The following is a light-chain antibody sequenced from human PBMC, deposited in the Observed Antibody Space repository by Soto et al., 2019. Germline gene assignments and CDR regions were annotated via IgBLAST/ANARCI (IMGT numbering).Light chain of an antibody. V-gene: IGLV2-18*01. Sequence: QSALTQPPSVSGSPGQSVTISCTGTSTDFVSYNRVSWYQQPPGTAPKLIIYEASNRPSGVPGRFSGSKSGNTASLTISGFQAADEADYYISENTYVFGTGTKVAVL. CDR2: EAS. CDR3: SENTYV. CDR1: STDFVSYNR. J-gene: IGLJ1*01.